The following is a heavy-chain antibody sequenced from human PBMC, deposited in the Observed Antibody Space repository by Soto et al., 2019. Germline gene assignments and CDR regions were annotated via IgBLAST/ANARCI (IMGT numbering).Heavy chain of an antibody. D-gene: IGHD2-21*01. CDR3: ARHGELLLSSPFDY. V-gene: IGHV4-39*01. CDR1: GDYISSKTYY. Sequence: PSETLSLTCSVSGDYISSKTYYWGWIRQPPGKGLEWMGSIYYSGSTYYNPSLRSRVTMSVDTSRNQFSLKLTSVTAADAAVYYCARHGELLLSSPFDYWGQGTPVTVYS. J-gene: IGHJ4*02. CDR2: IYYSGST.